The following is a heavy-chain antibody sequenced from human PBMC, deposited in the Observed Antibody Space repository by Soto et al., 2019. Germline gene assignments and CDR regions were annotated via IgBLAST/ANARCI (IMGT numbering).Heavy chain of an antibody. CDR1: GGSISSEYFH. CDR2: IHYTGSI. V-gene: IGHV4-30-4*08. D-gene: IGHD2-21*02. J-gene: IGHJ6*02. Sequence: PSETLSLTCAVSGGSISSEYFHWTWIRQSPGKSLEWIGYIHYTGSIMYNPSSKSRLTMAVDTTKNQFSLQLTSVTAADTVVYFCAREDDGGDRDYYGLDVWGQGTTVTVSS. CDR3: AREDDGGDRDYYGLDV.